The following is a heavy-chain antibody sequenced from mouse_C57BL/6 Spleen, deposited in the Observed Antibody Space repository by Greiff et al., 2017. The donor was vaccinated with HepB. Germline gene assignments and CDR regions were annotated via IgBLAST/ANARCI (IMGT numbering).Heavy chain of an antibody. CDR1: GYTFTDYY. Sequence: EVQLQQSGPELVKPGASVKISCKASGYTFTDYYMNWVKQSHGKSLEWIGDINPNNGGTSYNQKFKGKATLTVDKSSSTAYMELRSLTSEDSAVYYCARNGYYPFDYWGQGTTLTVSS. V-gene: IGHV1-26*01. D-gene: IGHD2-3*01. CDR2: INPNNGGT. J-gene: IGHJ2*01. CDR3: ARNGYYPFDY.